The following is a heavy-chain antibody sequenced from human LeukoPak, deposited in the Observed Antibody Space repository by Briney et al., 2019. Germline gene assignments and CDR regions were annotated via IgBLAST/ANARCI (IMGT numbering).Heavy chain of an antibody. CDR2: IYNSGST. Sequence: SETLSLTCTVSGDSISNYYWNWIRQSPGKGLEWIGHIYNSGSTNYSPSLRSRVTISVDTSKNQFSLRLSSVTAADTAVYYCARGSESYYNFFDYWGQGTPVTVSS. CDR3: ARGSESYYNFFDY. V-gene: IGHV4-4*09. D-gene: IGHD3-10*01. CDR1: GDSISNYY. J-gene: IGHJ4*02.